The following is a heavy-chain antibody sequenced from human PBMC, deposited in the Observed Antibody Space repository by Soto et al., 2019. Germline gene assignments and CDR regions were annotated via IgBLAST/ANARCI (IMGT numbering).Heavy chain of an antibody. D-gene: IGHD6-13*01. J-gene: IGHJ4*02. CDR1: GFTFSSYA. CDR3: AKGQVKGAAGRGFDY. V-gene: IGHV3-23*01. CDR2: ISGSGGST. Sequence: EVQLLESGGGLVQPGGSLRLACAASGFTFSSYAMSWVRQAPGKGLEWVSAISGSGGSTYYANSVKGRFTISRDNSKNTLYLQMNSLRAEDTAVYYCAKGQVKGAAGRGFDYWGQGTLVTVSS.